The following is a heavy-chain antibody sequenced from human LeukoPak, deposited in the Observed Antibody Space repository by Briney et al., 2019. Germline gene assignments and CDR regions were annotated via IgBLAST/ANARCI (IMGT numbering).Heavy chain of an antibody. CDR2: IYTSGST. Sequence: PSETLSLTCTVSGGSMSNYYWSWIRQPAGKGLEWIGRIYTSGSTNYNPSLKSRVTMSIDTSKNQFSLKLSSVTAADTAVYFCARDESEFDYWGQRTLVTVSS. CDR3: ARDESEFDY. V-gene: IGHV4-4*07. CDR1: GGSMSNYY. J-gene: IGHJ4*02.